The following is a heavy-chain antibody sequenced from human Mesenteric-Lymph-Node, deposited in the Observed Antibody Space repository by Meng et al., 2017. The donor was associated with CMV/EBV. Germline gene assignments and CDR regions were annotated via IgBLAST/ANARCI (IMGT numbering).Heavy chain of an antibody. D-gene: IGHD6-13*01. V-gene: IGHV1-2*02. CDR1: GYTFTGYY. Sequence: ASVKVSCKASGYTFTGYYMHWVRQAPGQGLEWMGWINPNGGATNYAQKFQGRVTMTRDTSISTAYMELSRLRSDDTAVYYCAPSHSSSWYLEYWGQGTLVTVSS. J-gene: IGHJ4*02. CDR3: APSHSSSWYLEY. CDR2: INPNGGAT.